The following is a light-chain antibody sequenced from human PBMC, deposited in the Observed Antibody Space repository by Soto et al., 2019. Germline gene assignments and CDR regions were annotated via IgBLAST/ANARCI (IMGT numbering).Light chain of an antibody. CDR3: QQYNSYPLT. J-gene: IGKJ4*02. Sequence: DIQMTQSPSTLSASVGDRVTITCRASQSISSWLAWYQQKPGKAPTLLIYKAYSLESGVPSRFSGSGSGTECTLTISSLQPDDFATYYCQQYNSYPLTFGGGTKVEIK. CDR1: QSISSW. V-gene: IGKV1-5*03. CDR2: KAY.